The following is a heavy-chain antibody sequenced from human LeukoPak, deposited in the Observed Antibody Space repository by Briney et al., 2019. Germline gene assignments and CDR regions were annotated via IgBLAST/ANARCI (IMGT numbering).Heavy chain of an antibody. V-gene: IGHV3-30*03. Sequence: QPGGSLRLSCAASGFTFSSYGMHWVRQAPGKGLEWVAVISYDGSNKYYADSVKGRFTISRDNSKNTLYLQMNSLRAEDTAVHYCATRRKQWLVPTDYWGQGTLVTVSS. D-gene: IGHD6-19*01. CDR3: ATRRKQWLVPTDY. CDR1: GFTFSSYG. J-gene: IGHJ4*02. CDR2: ISYDGSNK.